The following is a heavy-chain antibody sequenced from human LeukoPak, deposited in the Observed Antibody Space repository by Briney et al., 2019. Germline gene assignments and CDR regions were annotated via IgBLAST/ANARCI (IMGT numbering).Heavy chain of an antibody. D-gene: IGHD1-26*01. Sequence: SETLSLTCTVSGGSISSYYWSWIRQPPGKGLEGIGYIYYSGSTNYNPSLKSRVTISVDTSKNQFSLKLSSVTAADTAVYYCARHTLSIVGASYFDYWGQGTLVTVSS. J-gene: IGHJ4*02. CDR3: ARHTLSIVGASYFDY. CDR1: GGSISSYY. V-gene: IGHV4-59*08. CDR2: IYYSGST.